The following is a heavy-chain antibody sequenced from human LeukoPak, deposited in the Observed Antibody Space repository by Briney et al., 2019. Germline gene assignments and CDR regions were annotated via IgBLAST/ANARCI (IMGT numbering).Heavy chain of an antibody. CDR3: ASRTSYGGNSP. V-gene: IGHV4-34*01. CDR2: INHSGST. Sequence: PSETLSLTCAVYGGSFSGYYWSWIRQPPGKGLEWIGEINHSGSTNYNPSLKSRVTISVDTSKNQFSLKLSSVTAADTAVYYCASRTSYGGNSPWGQGTLVTVSS. D-gene: IGHD4-23*01. CDR1: GGSFSGYY. J-gene: IGHJ5*02.